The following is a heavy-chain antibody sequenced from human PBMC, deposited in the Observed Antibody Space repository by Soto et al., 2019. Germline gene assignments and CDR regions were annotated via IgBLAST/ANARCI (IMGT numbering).Heavy chain of an antibody. CDR2: IGAYNGNT. CDR1: GYTFTIYG. D-gene: IGHD6-6*01. V-gene: IGHV1-18*01. CDR3: ARDVDIAARKDY. J-gene: IGHJ4*02. Sequence: QVQLVQSGAEVRNPGASVKVSCKASGYTFTIYGITWVRQAPGQGLEWMGWIGAYNGNTKYAQNLQGRVTMTTDTFTSTAYMELSSLRSDDTAVYYCARDVDIAARKDYWGQGTLVTVSS.